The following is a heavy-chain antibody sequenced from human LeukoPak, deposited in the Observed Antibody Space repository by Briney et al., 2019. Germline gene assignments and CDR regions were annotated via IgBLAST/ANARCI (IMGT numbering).Heavy chain of an antibody. CDR2: IYYSGST. V-gene: IGHV4-59*01. Sequence: SETLSLTCTVSGGSIRPYYWSWIRQPPGKGLEWIGYIYYSGSTSYNPSLKSRVTISVDTSKNQFSLKLSSVTAADTAVYYCARSVSLYSYFDYWGQGTLVTVSS. CDR3: ARSVSLYSYFDY. CDR1: GGSIRPYY. J-gene: IGHJ4*02. D-gene: IGHD3-16*01.